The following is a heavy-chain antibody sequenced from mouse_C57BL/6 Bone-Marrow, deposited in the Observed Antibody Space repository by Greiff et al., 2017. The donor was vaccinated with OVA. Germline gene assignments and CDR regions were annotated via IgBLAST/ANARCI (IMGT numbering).Heavy chain of an antibody. CDR1: GYTFTDYY. CDR2: INPYNGGT. Sequence: VQLKESGPVLVKPGASVKMSCKASGYTFTDYYMNWVKQSHGKSLEWIGVINPYNGGTSYNQKFKGKATLTVDKSSSTAYMELNSLTSEDSAVYYCVYDGYFPWFAYWGQGTLVTVAA. J-gene: IGHJ3*01. CDR3: VYDGYFPWFAY. V-gene: IGHV1-19*01. D-gene: IGHD2-3*01.